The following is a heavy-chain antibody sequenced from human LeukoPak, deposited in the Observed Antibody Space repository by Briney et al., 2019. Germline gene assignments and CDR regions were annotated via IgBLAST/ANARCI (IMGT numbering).Heavy chain of an antibody. Sequence: ASVKVSCKASGGTFSRYAISWVRQAPGRGLEWMGGIIPIFGTANYAQKFQGRCKITTDEPPSRAYMELASLRSEDTAVYDCAIDSSDFWSGYTNWGQGTLVTVSS. J-gene: IGHJ4*02. V-gene: IGHV1-69*05. CDR3: AIDSSDFWSGYTN. CDR1: GGTFSRYA. D-gene: IGHD3-3*01. CDR2: IIPIFGTA.